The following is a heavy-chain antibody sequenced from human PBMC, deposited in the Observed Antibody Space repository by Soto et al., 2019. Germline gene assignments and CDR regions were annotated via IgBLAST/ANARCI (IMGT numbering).Heavy chain of an antibody. CDR2: IYYSGST. CDR1: GGSISSYY. V-gene: IGHV4-59*01. Sequence: NPSETLSLTCTVSGGSISSYYWSWIRQPPGKGLEWIGYIYYSGSTNYNPSLKSRVTISVDTSKNQFSLKLSSVTAADTAVYYCAGAGIAVAGPSVWGQGTLVTVSS. J-gene: IGHJ4*02. D-gene: IGHD6-19*01. CDR3: AGAGIAVAGPSV.